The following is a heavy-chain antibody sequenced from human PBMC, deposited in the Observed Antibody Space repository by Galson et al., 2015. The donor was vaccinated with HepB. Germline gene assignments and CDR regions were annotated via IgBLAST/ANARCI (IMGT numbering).Heavy chain of an antibody. V-gene: IGHV4-59*02. CDR1: GGSVSSYY. Sequence: ETLSLTCSVSGGSVSSYYWSWIRQPPGKGLEWIGNIYYSGSTDYNPSLKSRVTISADVSKSQFFLKLSSVTAADTAVYYCASGEAVVVAGTYYYYGMDVWGQGTTVTVSS. CDR2: IYYSGST. CDR3: ASGEAVVVAGTYYYYGMDV. J-gene: IGHJ6*02. D-gene: IGHD2-15*01.